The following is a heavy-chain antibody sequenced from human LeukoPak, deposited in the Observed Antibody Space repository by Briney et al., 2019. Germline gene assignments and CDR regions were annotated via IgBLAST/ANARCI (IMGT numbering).Heavy chain of an antibody. CDR3: ARVDTEDWFDP. Sequence: PSETLSLTCTVSGGSISSSSYYWGWIRQPPGKGLEWIGSIYYSGSTYYNPSLKSRVTISVDTSKNQFSLKLSSMTAADTAVYYCARVDTEDWFDPWGQGTLVTVSS. D-gene: IGHD5-18*01. CDR2: IYYSGST. J-gene: IGHJ5*02. CDR1: GGSISSSSYY. V-gene: IGHV4-39*07.